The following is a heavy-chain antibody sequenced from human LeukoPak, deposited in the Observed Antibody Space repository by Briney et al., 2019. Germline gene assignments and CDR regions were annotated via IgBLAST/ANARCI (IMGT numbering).Heavy chain of an antibody. CDR3: ARGRVGQWLVDAFDI. CDR1: GFTFSSYT. D-gene: IGHD6-19*01. J-gene: IGHJ3*02. CDR2: ISSSSSYI. V-gene: IGHV3-21*01. Sequence: GGSLRLSCAASGFTFSSYTMNWVRQAPGKGLQWVSSISSSSSYIYYADSVKGRFSISRDNAKKSVHLQMISLRAEDTAVYYCARGRVGQWLVDAFDIWGQGTMVTVSS.